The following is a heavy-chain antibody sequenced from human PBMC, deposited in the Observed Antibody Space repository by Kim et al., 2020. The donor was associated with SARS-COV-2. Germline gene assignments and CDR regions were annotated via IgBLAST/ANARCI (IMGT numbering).Heavy chain of an antibody. J-gene: IGHJ5*02. Sequence: SETLSLTCTVSGGSISSSSYYWGWIRQPPGKGLEWIGSIYYSGSTYYNPSLKSRVTISVDTSKNQFSLKLSSVTAADTAVYYCARHYSGWYLSHGGNWFDPWGQGTLVTVSS. CDR3: ARHYSGWYLSHGGNWFDP. V-gene: IGHV4-39*01. D-gene: IGHD6-19*01. CDR1: GGSISSSSYY. CDR2: IYYSGST.